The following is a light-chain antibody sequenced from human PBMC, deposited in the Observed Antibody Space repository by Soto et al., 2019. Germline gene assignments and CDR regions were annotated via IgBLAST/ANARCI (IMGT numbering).Light chain of an antibody. Sequence: QSVLTQPPSVSGAPGQRVTISCTGSSSNIGAGYDVPWYQQLPGTAPKLLIYGNNNRPSGVPDRFSGSKSGTSASLAITGLQAEDEADYYCQSYDSSLSGRVVFGGGTKLTVL. CDR1: SSNIGAGYD. CDR2: GNN. V-gene: IGLV1-40*01. CDR3: QSYDSSLSGRVV. J-gene: IGLJ2*01.